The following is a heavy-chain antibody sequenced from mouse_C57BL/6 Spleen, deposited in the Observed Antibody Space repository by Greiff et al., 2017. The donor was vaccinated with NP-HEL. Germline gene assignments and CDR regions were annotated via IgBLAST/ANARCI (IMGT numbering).Heavy chain of an antibody. D-gene: IGHD1-1*01. J-gene: IGHJ3*01. CDR1: GFTFSDAW. CDR2: IRNKANNHAT. Sequence: EVHLVESGGGLVQPGGSMKLSCAASGFTFSDAWMDWVRQSPEKGLEWVAEIRNKANNHATYYAESVKGRFNISRDDSKSSVYLQMNSLRAEDTGIYYCTSPIYYYGSSPFAYWGQGTLVTVSA. V-gene: IGHV6-6*01. CDR3: TSPIYYYGSSPFAY.